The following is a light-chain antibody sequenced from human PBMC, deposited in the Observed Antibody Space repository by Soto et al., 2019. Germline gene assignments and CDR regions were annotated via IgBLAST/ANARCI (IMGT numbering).Light chain of an antibody. CDR3: QQYGSSLFT. Sequence: EIVLTQSPGTLSLSPGERATLSCRASQSVSSSYLAWYQQKPGQAPRLLIYGASSRATGIPDRFSGSGSGTDFNLTISKLEPEDFAVYYGQQYGSSLFTFGPGTKVDIQ. J-gene: IGKJ3*01. CDR1: QSVSSSY. V-gene: IGKV3-20*01. CDR2: GAS.